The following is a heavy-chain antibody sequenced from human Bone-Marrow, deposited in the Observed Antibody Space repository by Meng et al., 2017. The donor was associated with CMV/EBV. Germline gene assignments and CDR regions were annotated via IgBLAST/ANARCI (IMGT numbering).Heavy chain of an antibody. CDR2: IYSGGST. CDR3: AIPYYDILTGYYEGAFDI. V-gene: IGHV3-66*02. Sequence: ATLSLTCAASGFTVSSNYMSWVRQAPGKGLEWVSVIYSGGSTYYADSVKGRFTISRDNSKNTLYLQMNSLRAEDTAVYYCAIPYYDILTGYYEGAFDIWGQGTMVTVSS. J-gene: IGHJ3*02. CDR1: GFTVSSNY. D-gene: IGHD3-9*01.